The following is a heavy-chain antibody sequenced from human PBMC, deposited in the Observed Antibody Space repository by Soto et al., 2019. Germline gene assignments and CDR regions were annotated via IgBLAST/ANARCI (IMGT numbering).Heavy chain of an antibody. Sequence: QVQLVESGGGVVQPGASLRLSCTASGFTFNNFGMHWVRQAPGKGLEWVAVIWSDGTQKYYRNSVKGRFTISRDNSKNTLYLEMSGLRAEDTAMYFCAREADLGTTTQFDDLGQGTLVTVSS. V-gene: IGHV3-33*01. CDR1: GFTFNNFG. J-gene: IGHJ4*02. D-gene: IGHD1-26*01. CDR2: IWSDGTQK. CDR3: AREADLGTTTQFDD.